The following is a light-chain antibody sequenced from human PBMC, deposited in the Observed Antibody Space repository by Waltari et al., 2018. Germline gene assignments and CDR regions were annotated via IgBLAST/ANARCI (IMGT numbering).Light chain of an antibody. Sequence: WSTRQSITSALAWYQQKTGRPPRLLLYGASNRPTGSPARCSGSGSWTDFSLTNSSLEDEDFAVYYCQNYLRLPVTFGQGTKVEVK. CDR2: GAS. CDR1: QSITSA. CDR3: QNYLRLPVT. J-gene: IGKJ1*01. V-gene: IGKV3D-15*01.